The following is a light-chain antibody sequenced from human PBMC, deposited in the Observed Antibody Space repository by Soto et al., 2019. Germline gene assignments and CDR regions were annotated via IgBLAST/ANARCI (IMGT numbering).Light chain of an antibody. CDR1: SSDVGGYDY. J-gene: IGLJ1*01. Sequence: QSVLTQPPSASGSPGQSVTISCTGTSSDVGGYDYVSWYQQRPGKAPKLLIHEVTKRPSGVPDRFSGSKSGNTASLAISGLQSEDEADYYCAVWDDSLLGFFVFGTGTKLTVL. CDR2: EVT. CDR3: AVWDDSLLGFFV. V-gene: IGLV2-8*01.